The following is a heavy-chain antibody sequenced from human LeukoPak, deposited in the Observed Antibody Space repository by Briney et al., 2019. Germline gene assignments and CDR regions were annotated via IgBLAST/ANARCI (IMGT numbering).Heavy chain of an antibody. Sequence: QSGGSLRLSCAASGFTFSHYWMAWVRQAPGKGLEWVAIIRPDANDGSYVDSVKGRFTISRDNAKNSLYLQLNSLRAEDTAVYFCARADWGSIDYWGQGALVTVSS. V-gene: IGHV3-7*01. D-gene: IGHD7-27*01. CDR2: IRPDANDG. CDR3: ARADWGSIDY. CDR1: GFTFSHYW. J-gene: IGHJ4*02.